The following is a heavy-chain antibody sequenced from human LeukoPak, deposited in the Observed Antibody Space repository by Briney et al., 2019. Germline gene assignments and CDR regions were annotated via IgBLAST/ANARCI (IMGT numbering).Heavy chain of an antibody. CDR2: IRYDGSNK. Sequence: PGGSLRLSCAASGFTFSSYGMHWVRQAPGKGLEWVAFIRYDGSNKYYADSVKGRFTISRDNSKNTLYLQMNSLRAEDTAVYYCAKDNDRHWGSSCQDYWGQGTLVTVSS. CDR1: GFTFSSYG. J-gene: IGHJ4*02. V-gene: IGHV3-30*02. CDR3: AKDNDRHWGSSCQDY. D-gene: IGHD2-2*01.